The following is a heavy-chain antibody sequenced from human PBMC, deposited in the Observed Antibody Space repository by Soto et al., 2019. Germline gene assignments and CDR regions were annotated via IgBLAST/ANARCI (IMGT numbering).Heavy chain of an antibody. Sequence: QVQLQESGPGLVKPSQTLSLTCTVSGGSISSGGYYWSWIRQHPGKGLEWIGYIYYSGSTFYNPSLKSRVTISVDTSKNQFSLKLSSVTAADTAVYYCAREGFAGGSYSLFDYWGQGTLVTVSS. D-gene: IGHD1-26*01. CDR1: GGSISSGGYY. CDR3: AREGFAGGSYSLFDY. CDR2: IYYSGST. V-gene: IGHV4-31*03. J-gene: IGHJ4*02.